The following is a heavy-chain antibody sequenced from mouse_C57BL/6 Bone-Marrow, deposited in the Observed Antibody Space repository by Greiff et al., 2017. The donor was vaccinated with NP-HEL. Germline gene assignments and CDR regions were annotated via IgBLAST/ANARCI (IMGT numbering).Heavy chain of an antibody. D-gene: IGHD3-2*02. CDR1: GYTFTDYY. CDR3: ARRTAQATFSPYFDY. J-gene: IGHJ2*01. CDR2: INPYNGGT. Sequence: EVQLQESGPVLVKPGASVKMSCKASGYTFTDYYMNWVKQSHGKSLEWIGVINPYNGGTSYNQKFKGKATLTVDKSSSTAYMELNSLTSEDSAVYYCARRTAQATFSPYFDYWGQGTTLTVSS. V-gene: IGHV1-19*01.